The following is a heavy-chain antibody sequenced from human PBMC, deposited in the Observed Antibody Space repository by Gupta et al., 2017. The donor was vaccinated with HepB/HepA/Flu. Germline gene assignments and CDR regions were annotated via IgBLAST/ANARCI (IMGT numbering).Heavy chain of an antibody. CDR3: ARLTIALYYYDSSGYYPRYYFDY. CDR2: IYYSGST. D-gene: IGHD3-22*01. J-gene: IGHJ4*02. CDR1: GGSISSSSYY. Sequence: QLQLQESGPGLVKPSETLSLTCTVSGGSISSSSYYWGWIRQPPGKGLEWIGSIYYSGSTYYNPSLKSRVTISVDTSKNQFSLKLSSVTAADTAVYYCARLTIALYYYDSSGYYPRYYFDYWGQGTLVTVSS. V-gene: IGHV4-39*01.